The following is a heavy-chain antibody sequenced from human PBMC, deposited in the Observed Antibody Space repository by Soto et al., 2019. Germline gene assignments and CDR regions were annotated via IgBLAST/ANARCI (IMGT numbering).Heavy chain of an antibody. Sequence: SVKVSCKASGGTFSSYAISWVRQAPGQGLEWMGGIIPIFGTANYAQKFQGRVTITADKSTSTAYMELSSLRSEDTAVYYCARVGGRFRRIPMVRGVAFDYWGKGTLVTVSS. CDR3: ARVGGRFRRIPMVRGVAFDY. D-gene: IGHD3-10*01. J-gene: IGHJ4*02. V-gene: IGHV1-69*06. CDR1: GGTFSSYA. CDR2: IIPIFGTA.